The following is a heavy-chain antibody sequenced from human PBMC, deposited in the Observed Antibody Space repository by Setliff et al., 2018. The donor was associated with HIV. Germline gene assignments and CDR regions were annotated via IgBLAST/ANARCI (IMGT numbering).Heavy chain of an antibody. V-gene: IGHV4-61*03. CDR1: GDSVSSRSYY. Sequence: TSETLSLTCTVSGDSVSSRSYYWSWIRQPPGKGLERIGYIYYSGSTNYNPSLKSRVTISVDTSKNHFSLKLRSVTAAATAVYYCAQLGMVDDFDYWGQGTLVTVSS. CDR2: IYYSGST. D-gene: IGHD1-1*01. CDR3: AQLGMVDDFDY. J-gene: IGHJ4*02.